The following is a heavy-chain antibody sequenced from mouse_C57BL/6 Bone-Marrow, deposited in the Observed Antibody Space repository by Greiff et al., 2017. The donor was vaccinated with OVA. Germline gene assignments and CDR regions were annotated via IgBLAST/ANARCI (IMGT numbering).Heavy chain of an antibody. D-gene: IGHD2-3*01. Sequence: EVKLMESGGDLVKPGGSLKLSCAASGFTFSSYGMSWVRQTPDKRLEWVATISSGGSYTYYPASVKGRFTISRDNAKNTLYLQMSSLKSEDTAMYYCARRDGYYGFAYWGQGTLVTVSA. J-gene: IGHJ3*01. CDR3: ARRDGYYGFAY. CDR2: ISSGGSYT. CDR1: GFTFSSYG. V-gene: IGHV5-6*02.